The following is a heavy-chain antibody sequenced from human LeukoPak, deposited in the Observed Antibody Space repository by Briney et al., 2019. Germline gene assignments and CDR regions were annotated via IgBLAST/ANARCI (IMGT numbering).Heavy chain of an antibody. J-gene: IGHJ4*02. Sequence: PSETLSLTCTVSGGSISSYYWSWIRQPPGKGLEWIGYIYYSGSTNYNPSLKSRVTISVDTSKNQFSLKLSSVTAADTAVYYCAGQGYYVAGFVYWGQGTLVTVSS. V-gene: IGHV4-59*08. D-gene: IGHD1-26*01. CDR1: GGSISSYY. CDR3: AGQGYYVAGFVY. CDR2: IYYSGST.